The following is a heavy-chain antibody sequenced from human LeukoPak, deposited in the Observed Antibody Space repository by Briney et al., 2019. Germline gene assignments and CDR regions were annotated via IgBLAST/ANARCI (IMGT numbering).Heavy chain of an antibody. V-gene: IGHV3-23*01. CDR1: GFTVSSNY. CDR3: AKSSNFWSGYSDS. Sequence: GGSLRLSCAASGFTVSSNYMSWVRQAPGKGLEWVSVITGVGGTTYYADSVKGRFTISRDNSKNTLYPQMNSLRAEDTAVYYCAKSSNFWSGYSDSWGQGTLVSVSS. J-gene: IGHJ4*02. CDR2: ITGVGGTT. D-gene: IGHD3-3*01.